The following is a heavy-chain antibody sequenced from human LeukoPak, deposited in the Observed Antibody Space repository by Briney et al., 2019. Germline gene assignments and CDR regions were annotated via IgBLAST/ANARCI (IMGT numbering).Heavy chain of an antibody. CDR2: IIPIFGTA. CDR1: GGTFSSYA. CDR3: ARGRYFDWPPDY. V-gene: IGHV1-69*01. Sequence: SVKVSCKASGGTFSSYAISWVRQAPGQGLEWMGGIIPIFGTANYAQKFQGRVTITADESTSTAYMELSRLRSDDTAVYYCARGRYFDWPPDYWGQGTLVTVSS. J-gene: IGHJ4*02. D-gene: IGHD3-9*01.